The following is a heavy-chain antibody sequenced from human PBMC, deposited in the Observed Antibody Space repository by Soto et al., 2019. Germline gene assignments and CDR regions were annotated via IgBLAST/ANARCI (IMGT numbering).Heavy chain of an antibody. CDR1: GFTFSSYW. CDR2: IKQDGSEK. V-gene: IGHV3-7*05. CDR3: ASPLISSGWYGPFDY. J-gene: IGHJ4*02. D-gene: IGHD6-19*01. Sequence: GGSLRLSCAASGFTFSSYWMSWVRQAPGKGLEWVAKIKQDGSEKYYVDSVKGRFTISRDNAKNSLYLQMNSLGAEDTAVYYCASPLISSGWYGPFDYWGQGTLVTVSS.